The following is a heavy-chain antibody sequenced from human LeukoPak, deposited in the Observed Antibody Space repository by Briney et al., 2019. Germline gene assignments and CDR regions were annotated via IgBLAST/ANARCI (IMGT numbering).Heavy chain of an antibody. CDR3: AARGSFDY. J-gene: IGHJ4*02. V-gene: IGHV3-30*03. CDR2: ISYDGSNK. CDR1: GFTFSSYG. Sequence: GGSLRLSCAASGFTFSSYGMHWVRQAPGKGLEWVAVISYDGSNKYYADSVKSRFTISRDNSKNTLYLQMNSLRAEDTAVYYCAARGSFDYWGQGTLVTVSS.